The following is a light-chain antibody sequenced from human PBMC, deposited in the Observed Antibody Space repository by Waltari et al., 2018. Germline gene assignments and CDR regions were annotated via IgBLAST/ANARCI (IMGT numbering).Light chain of an antibody. J-gene: IGKJ2*01. CDR2: WAS. CDR3: QQYYSIPYT. V-gene: IGKV4-1*01. Sequence: DIVMTQSPDSLAVSLGERATINCTSSQRVLYSANNKNYLAWYQQKPGQPPKLLIYWASTRESGVPDRFSGSGSGTDFTLTISSLQAEDVAVYYCQQYYSIPYTFGQGTKLEIK. CDR1: QRVLYSANNKNY.